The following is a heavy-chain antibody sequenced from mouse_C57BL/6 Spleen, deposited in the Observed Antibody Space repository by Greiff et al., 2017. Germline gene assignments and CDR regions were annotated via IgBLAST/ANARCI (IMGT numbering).Heavy chain of an antibody. Sequence: EVQLKQSGPELVKPGASVQISCKASGYSFTDYTMHWVTPSNGTSLEWIGVIHPNYGTTSYNQQFTGQATLTVDQASSKAYRQRNSLTAEDSAVYYCARILYAIDYWGQGTSVTVAS. CDR2: IHPNYGTT. V-gene: IGHV1-39*01. CDR1: GYSFTDYT. CDR3: ARILYAIDY. J-gene: IGHJ4*01.